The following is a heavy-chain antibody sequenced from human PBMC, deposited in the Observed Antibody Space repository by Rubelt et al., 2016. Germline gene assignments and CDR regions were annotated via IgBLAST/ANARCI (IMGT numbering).Heavy chain of an antibody. Sequence: EVQLVDSGGTLVQPGGSLRLSCAASGLTFSRHSMNWARQAPGKGLGWVSYITSSRDTIFYADSVRGLFTISRDKSKNPLYRQMNSLRAEDTALYYCASAVVDYWGEGTLVIVSS. CDR1: GLTFSRHS. CDR3: ASAVVDY. V-gene: IGHV3-48*01. CDR2: ITSSRDTI. J-gene: IGHJ4*02.